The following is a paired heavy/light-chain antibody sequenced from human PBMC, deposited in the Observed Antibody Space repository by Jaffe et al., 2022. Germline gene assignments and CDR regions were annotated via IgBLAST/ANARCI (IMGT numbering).Light chain of an antibody. J-gene: IGLJ2*01. V-gene: IGLV4-69*01. CDR2: LNSDGSY. CDR1: SGHSTYT. Sequence: QLVLTQSPSASASLGASVNLTCTLTSGHSTYTIAWHQQQPEKGPRYLMKLNSDGSYSKGDGIPDRFSGSSSGTERYLTISSLQSEDEADYFCQTWGTGIHVVFGGGTKLTVL. CDR3: QTWGTGIHVV.
Heavy chain of an antibody. V-gene: IGHV4-61*02. D-gene: IGHD3-10*01. CDR3: ARDRWGRGNFYYYYMDV. CDR1: GGSISSGTYY. CDR2: ISTRGST. Sequence: QVQLQESGPGLVKPSQTLSLTCTVSGGSISSGTYYWSWIRQPAGKGLEWIGRISTRGSTNYNPSLKSRVTISVDTSKNQFSLKLSSVTAADTAVYYCARDRWGRGNFYYYYMDVWGKGTTVTVSS. J-gene: IGHJ6*03.